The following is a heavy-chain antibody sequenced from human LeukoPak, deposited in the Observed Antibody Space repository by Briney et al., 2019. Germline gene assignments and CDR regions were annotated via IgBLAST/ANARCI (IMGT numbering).Heavy chain of an antibody. J-gene: IGHJ4*02. Sequence: PGGSLRLSCAASGFAFGGYTMTWVRQAPGKGLEWVSSISDNSAYIYHADSLQGRFTTSRDNAKNSLFLQMSSLRADDTAVYYCARDPAPPSAHLPHFDYWGQGILVTVSS. D-gene: IGHD2-2*01. V-gene: IGHV3-21*01. CDR2: ISDNSAYI. CDR1: GFAFGGYT. CDR3: ARDPAPPSAHLPHFDY.